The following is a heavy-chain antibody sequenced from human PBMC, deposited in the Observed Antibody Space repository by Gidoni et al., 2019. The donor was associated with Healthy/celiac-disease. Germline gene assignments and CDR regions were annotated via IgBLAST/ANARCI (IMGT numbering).Heavy chain of an antibody. V-gene: IGHV4-39*01. CDR2: IYYSGST. CDR1: GGPISSSSYY. Sequence: QLQLQESGPGLVKPSETLSLTCTVSGGPISSSSYYWGWIRQPPGKGLEWIGSIYYSGSTYYNPSLKSRVTISVDTSKNQFSLKLSSVTAADTAVYYCASNWGWGGWFDPWGQVTLVTVSS. D-gene: IGHD7-27*01. CDR3: ASNWGWGGWFDP. J-gene: IGHJ5*02.